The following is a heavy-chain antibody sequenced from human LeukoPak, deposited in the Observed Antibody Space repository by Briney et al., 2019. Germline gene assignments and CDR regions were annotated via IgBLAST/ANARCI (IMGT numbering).Heavy chain of an antibody. CDR1: GLAFSAYK. V-gene: IGHV3-48*02. CDR3: ARILGFRSDP. CDR2: ISSGSSAI. D-gene: IGHD7-27*01. J-gene: IGHJ5*02. Sequence: GGSLRLSCAASGLAFSAYKMHWVRQAPGKGLEWVSYISSGSSAISYADSVKGRFTISRDNAKNSLYLQMNSLRDEDTAVYYCARILGFRSDPWGQGTLVTVSS.